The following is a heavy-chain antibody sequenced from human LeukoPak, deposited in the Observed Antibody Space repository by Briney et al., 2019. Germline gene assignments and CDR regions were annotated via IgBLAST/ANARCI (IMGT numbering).Heavy chain of an antibody. CDR3: ARDTKGGSYLVRAFDY. CDR2: ISSSGSTI. V-gene: IGHV3-48*03. CDR1: GFTFSSYE. Sequence: GGSLRLSCAASGFTFSSYEMNWVRRAPGKGLEWVSYISSSGSTIYYADSVKGRFTISRDNAKNSLYLQMNSLRAEDTAVYYCARDTKGGSYLVRAFDYWGQGTLVTVSS. D-gene: IGHD1-26*01. J-gene: IGHJ4*02.